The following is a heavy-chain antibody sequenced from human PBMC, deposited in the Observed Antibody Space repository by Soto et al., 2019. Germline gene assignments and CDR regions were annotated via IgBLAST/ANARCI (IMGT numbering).Heavy chain of an antibody. CDR3: ARYAAPSLQSSFHFDY. Sequence: GESLKISCKGSGYIFSGYWIGWVRQVPGKGLEWMGIIYPDDSNTRYSPSFQGQVTFSADKSVNIAYLQWSSLKASDTGIYYCARYAAPSLQSSFHFDYWGQGTLVTVSS. D-gene: IGHD6-6*01. V-gene: IGHV5-51*01. CDR2: IYPDDSNT. J-gene: IGHJ4*02. CDR1: GYIFSGYW.